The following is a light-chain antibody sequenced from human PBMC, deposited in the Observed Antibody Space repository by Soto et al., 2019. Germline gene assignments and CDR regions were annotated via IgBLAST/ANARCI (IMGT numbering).Light chain of an antibody. CDR1: QSVSSN. CDR3: QQYGSSGT. V-gene: IGKV3-20*01. Sequence: EIVMTQAPATLSVSPGERATLSCRSSQSVSSNLAWYQQKPGQAPRLLIYGASNRATGIPDRFSGSGSGTDFTLTSSRLEAEDFAVYYCQQYGSSGTFGQGTKVDIK. J-gene: IGKJ1*01. CDR2: GAS.